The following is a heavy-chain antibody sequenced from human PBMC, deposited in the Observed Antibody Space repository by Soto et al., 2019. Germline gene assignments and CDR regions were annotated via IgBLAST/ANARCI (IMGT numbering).Heavy chain of an antibody. V-gene: IGHV1-69*02. D-gene: IGHD2-15*01. Sequence: ASVKVSCKASGGTFSSYTISWVRQAPGQGLEWMGRIIPILGIANYAQKFQGRVTITADKSTSTAYMELSSLRSEDTAVYYCARGRYCSGGSCYYNNWFDPWGQGTLVTVSS. CDR2: IIPILGIA. J-gene: IGHJ5*02. CDR1: GGTFSSYT. CDR3: ARGRYCSGGSCYYNNWFDP.